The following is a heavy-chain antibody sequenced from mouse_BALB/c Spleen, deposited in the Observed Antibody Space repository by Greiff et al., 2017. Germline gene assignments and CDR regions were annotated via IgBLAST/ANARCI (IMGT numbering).Heavy chain of an antibody. J-gene: IGHJ4*01. Sequence: QVQLQQSGPELVKPGASVKLSCKASGYTFTSYWMHWVKQRPGQGLEWIGEINPSNGRTNYNEKFKSKATLTVDKSSSTAYMQLSSLTSEDSAVYYCARRGGAYDGYYGAMDYWGQGTSVTVSS. V-gene: IGHV1S81*02. D-gene: IGHD2-3*01. CDR1: GYTFTSYW. CDR2: INPSNGRT. CDR3: ARRGGAYDGYYGAMDY.